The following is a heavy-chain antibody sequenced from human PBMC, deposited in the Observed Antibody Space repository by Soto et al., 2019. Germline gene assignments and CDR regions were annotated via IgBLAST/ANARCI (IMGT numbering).Heavy chain of an antibody. CDR2: ISGSGGST. J-gene: IGHJ3*02. CDR1: GFTFSSYA. CDR3: AKDIVWLLVNGAFDI. Sequence: GSLRLSCAASGFTFSSYAMSWVRQAPGKGLEWVSAISGSGGSTYYADSVKGRFTISRDNSKNTLYLQMSSLRAEDTAVYYCAKDIVWLLVNGAFDIWGQGTMVTVSS. V-gene: IGHV3-23*01. D-gene: IGHD3-22*01.